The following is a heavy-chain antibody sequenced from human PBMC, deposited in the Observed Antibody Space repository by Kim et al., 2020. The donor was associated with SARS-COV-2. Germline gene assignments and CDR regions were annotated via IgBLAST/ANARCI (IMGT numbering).Heavy chain of an antibody. CDR1: GYSFTSYW. D-gene: IGHD4-17*01. CDR3: ARPDYGDYVGGFLII. V-gene: IGHV5-51*01. CDR2: IYPGDSDT. Sequence: GESLKISCKGSGYSFTSYWIGWVRQMPGKGLEWMGIIYPGDSDTRYSPSFQGQVTISADKSISTAYLQWSSLKASDTAMYYCARPDYGDYVGGFLIIWGQGTMVTVSS. J-gene: IGHJ3*02.